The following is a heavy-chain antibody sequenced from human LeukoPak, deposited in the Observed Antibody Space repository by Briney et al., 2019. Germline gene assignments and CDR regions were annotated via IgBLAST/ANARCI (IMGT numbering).Heavy chain of an antibody. Sequence: SETLSLTCTVSGGSISSDSYYWGWIRQPPGKGLEWIGSMFYHGSTYYNSSLKSRVTISVDTSKNHFSLNLKSVTAADTAVYYCASSRLGWYATLDYWGQGTLVTVSS. CDR1: GGSISSDSYY. CDR2: MFYHGST. V-gene: IGHV4-39*01. J-gene: IGHJ4*02. D-gene: IGHD6-19*01. CDR3: ASSRLGWYATLDY.